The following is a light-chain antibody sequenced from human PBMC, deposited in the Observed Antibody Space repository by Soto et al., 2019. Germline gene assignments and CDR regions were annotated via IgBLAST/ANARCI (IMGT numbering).Light chain of an antibody. J-gene: IGLJ2*01. V-gene: IGLV2-14*01. CDR2: EVS. Sequence: QSVLTQPASVSGSPGQSITISCTGTSSDVGAYNYVSWYQQHPGKAPKLMIYEVSNRPSGVSNRFSGPKSGNTASLTISGLQAEDEADYYCSSYTSSSTLVVFGGGTKLTVL. CDR3: SSYTSSSTLVV. CDR1: SSDVGAYNY.